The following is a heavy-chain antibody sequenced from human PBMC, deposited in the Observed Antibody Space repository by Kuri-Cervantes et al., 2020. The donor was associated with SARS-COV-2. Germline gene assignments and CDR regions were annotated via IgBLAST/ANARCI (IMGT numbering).Heavy chain of an antibody. CDR3: ARVETSHYSSYYMDV. CDR1: GFTFSRSW. Sequence: GGSLRLSCAASGFTFSRSWMLWLRQAPGKGLVWVSRINSDGSVTSYPDSVEGRFTISRDNAKNTLSLQMNSLSAEDTAVYFCARVETSHYSSYYMDVWGKGTTVTVSS. V-gene: IGHV3-74*01. J-gene: IGHJ6*03. CDR2: INSDGSVT.